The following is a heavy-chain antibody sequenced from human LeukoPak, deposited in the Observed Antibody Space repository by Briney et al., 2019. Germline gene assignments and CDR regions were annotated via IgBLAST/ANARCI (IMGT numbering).Heavy chain of an antibody. CDR1: GGSFSGYY. CDR2: INHSGST. J-gene: IGHJ6*04. CDR3: ARGQGRGCSGGRCYYYYYGMDV. V-gene: IGHV4-34*01. D-gene: IGHD2-15*01. Sequence: PSETLSLTCAVYGGSFSGYYWSWIRQPPGKGREGIGEINHSGSTNYNPPLKSRVTISVDTSKNQFSLKLSSVTAADTAVYYCARGQGRGCSGGRCYYYYYGMDVWGKGTTVTVSS.